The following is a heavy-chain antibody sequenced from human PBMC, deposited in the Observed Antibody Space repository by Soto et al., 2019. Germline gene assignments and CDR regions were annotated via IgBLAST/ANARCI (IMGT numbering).Heavy chain of an antibody. V-gene: IGHV4-31*03. CDR1: GGSITSDNYY. CDR3: ARQLWLRGGFDP. D-gene: IGHD5-18*01. CDR2: IYYSGTT. Sequence: QVQLQESGPGLVKPSQTLSLTCTVSGGSITSDNYYWSWIRQHPGKGLEWIGYIYYSGTTQYNPSLKSRVTISVDTSKNQFSLKLSSATAADTALYYCARQLWLRGGFDPWGQGTLVTVSS. J-gene: IGHJ5*02.